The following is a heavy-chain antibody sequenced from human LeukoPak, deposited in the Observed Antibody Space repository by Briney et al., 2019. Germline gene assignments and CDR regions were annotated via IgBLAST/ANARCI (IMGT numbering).Heavy chain of an antibody. V-gene: IGHV4-34*01. D-gene: IGHD1-7*01. J-gene: IGHJ4*02. Sequence: SEPLSLTCDVYGASFTGYYWSWIRQSPGKGLEWIGEMNQRGGMNYNPSLKSRVTISVDRSKNQFSLKLSSVSAADTAVYYCARELELRYWGQGTLVTVSS. CDR3: ARELELRY. CDR1: GASFTGYY. CDR2: MNQRGGM.